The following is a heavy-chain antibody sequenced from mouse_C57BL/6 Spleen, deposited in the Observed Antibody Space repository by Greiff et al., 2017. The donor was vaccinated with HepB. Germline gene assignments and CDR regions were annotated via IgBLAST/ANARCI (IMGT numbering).Heavy chain of an antibody. V-gene: IGHV14-4*01. CDR2: IDPENGDT. CDR3: TPLKLGYFDY. J-gene: IGHJ2*01. Sequence: VQLQQSGAELVRPGASVKLSCTASGFNIKDDYMHWVKQRPEQGLEWIGWIDPENGDTEYASKFQGKATITADTSSNTAYLQLSSLTSEDTAVYYCTPLKLGYFDYWGQGTTLTVSS. D-gene: IGHD4-1*01. CDR1: GFNIKDDY.